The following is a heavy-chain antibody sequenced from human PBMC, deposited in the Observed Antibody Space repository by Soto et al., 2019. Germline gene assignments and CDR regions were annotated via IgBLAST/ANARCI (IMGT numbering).Heavy chain of an antibody. CDR1: SGPISSSNW. D-gene: IGHD6-19*01. Sequence: SETLSLTCAVSSGPISSSNWWSWARQPPGKGLEWIGEIYHSGSTNYNPSLKSRVTISVDKSKNQFSLKLSSVTAADTAVYYCARKEGQWLVRRMDAFDIWGKGTMVTVSS. J-gene: IGHJ3*02. CDR2: IYHSGST. CDR3: ARKEGQWLVRRMDAFDI. V-gene: IGHV4-4*02.